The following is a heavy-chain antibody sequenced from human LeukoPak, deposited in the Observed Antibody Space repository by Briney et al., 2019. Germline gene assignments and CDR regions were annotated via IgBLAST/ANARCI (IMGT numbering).Heavy chain of an antibody. CDR3: ASADYYDSSGHYFDS. CDR2: IYPGDSDT. V-gene: IGHV5-51*01. CDR1: EFSFTSNW. Sequence: GESLKISCKGSEFSFTSNWIAWVRQMPGKGLEWMGIIYPGDSDTRCGPSFQGHVTISADKSISTAYLQWTSLQASDTAIYYCASADYYDSSGHYFDSWGQGTLVTVSS. D-gene: IGHD3-22*01. J-gene: IGHJ4*02.